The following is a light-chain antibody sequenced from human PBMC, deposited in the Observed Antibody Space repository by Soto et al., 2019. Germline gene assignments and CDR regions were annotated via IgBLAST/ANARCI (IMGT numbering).Light chain of an antibody. CDR3: QHYSNWHLL. Sequence: EIVMTQSPATLSVSPGARATLSCRASQSVSSNLAWYQQKPGQAPRLLIYGASTRATGIPARFSGSGSGTEFTLTISRLQSEDFTVYYCQHYSNWHLLFGGGTKVEIK. CDR1: QSVSSN. V-gene: IGKV3-15*01. J-gene: IGKJ4*01. CDR2: GAS.